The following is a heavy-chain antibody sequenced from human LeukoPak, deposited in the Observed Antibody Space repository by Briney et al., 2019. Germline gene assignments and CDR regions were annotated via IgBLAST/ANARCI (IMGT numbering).Heavy chain of an antibody. CDR2: IKQDGSEK. CDR3: AREGYSSGWSQGLLDY. Sequence: GGSLRLSCAASGFTFSSYWMSWVRQAPGKGLEWVANIKQDGSEKYYVDSVKGRFTISRDNAKNSLYLQMNSLRAEDTAVYYCAREGYSSGWSQGLLDYWGQGTTVTVSS. V-gene: IGHV3-7*01. D-gene: IGHD6-19*01. CDR1: GFTFSSYW. J-gene: IGHJ6*02.